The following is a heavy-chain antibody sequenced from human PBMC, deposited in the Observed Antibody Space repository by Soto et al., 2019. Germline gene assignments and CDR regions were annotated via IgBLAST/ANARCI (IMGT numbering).Heavy chain of an antibody. CDR2: ISAYDGKT. D-gene: IGHD2-2*02. J-gene: IGHJ4*02. Sequence: ASVKVSCKASGYTFTSYGINWVRQAPGQGLELMGWISAYDGKTTYAEKFQGRVTITADKSTSTASLELSSLRSDDTAVYYCAREGRGKKAGYNGLVSLGYWGQGTLVTVSS. CDR1: GYTFTSYG. CDR3: AREGRGKKAGYNGLVSLGY. V-gene: IGHV1-18*01.